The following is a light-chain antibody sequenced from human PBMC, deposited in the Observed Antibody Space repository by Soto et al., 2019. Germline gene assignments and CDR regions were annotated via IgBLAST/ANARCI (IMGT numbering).Light chain of an antibody. CDR3: QQRHSYPIT. CDR2: TAS. Sequence: DIQMTQSPASLSASVGDRVTMTCRASRSISRYLSWYQQKPGKAPNLLIHTASSLQTGVPSRFSGSGSGTEFTLTISSLQPEDFATYYCQQRHSYPITFGQGTRLEIK. V-gene: IGKV1-9*01. J-gene: IGKJ5*01. CDR1: RSISRY.